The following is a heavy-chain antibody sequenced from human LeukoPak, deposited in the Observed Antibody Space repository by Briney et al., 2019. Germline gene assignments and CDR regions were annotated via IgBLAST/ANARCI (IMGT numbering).Heavy chain of an antibody. CDR3: ASLPSAGPFDY. CDR2: IYHSGST. D-gene: IGHD6-13*01. J-gene: IGHJ4*02. Sequence: PSETLSLTCTVSGGSISSGGYYWSWIRQPPGKGLEWIGYIYHSGSTYYNPSLKSRVTISVDRSKNQFSLKLSSVTAADTAVYYCASLPSAGPFDYWGQGTLVTVSS. CDR1: GGSISSGGYY. V-gene: IGHV4-30-2*01.